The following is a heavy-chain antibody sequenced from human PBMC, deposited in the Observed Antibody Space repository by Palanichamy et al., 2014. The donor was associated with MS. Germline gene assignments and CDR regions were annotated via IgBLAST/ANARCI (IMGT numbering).Heavy chain of an antibody. D-gene: IGHD3-22*01. V-gene: IGHV3-48*03. CDR1: GFTFSSYE. CDR3: ARAADSRGYDAFDI. J-gene: IGHJ3*02. Sequence: EVQLVESGGGLVQPGGSLRLSCAASGFTFSSYEMNWVRQAPGKGLEWVSYISSSGSTIYYADSVKGRFTISRDNAKNSLYLQMNSLRAEDTAVYYCARAADSRGYDAFDIWGQGTMVTVSS. CDR2: ISSSGSTI.